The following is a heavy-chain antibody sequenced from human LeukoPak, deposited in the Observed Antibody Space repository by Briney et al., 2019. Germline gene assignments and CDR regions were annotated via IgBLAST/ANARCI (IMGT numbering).Heavy chain of an antibody. CDR3: ARTPSGSGNFFDY. CDR1: GFTVSTDY. D-gene: IGHD3-10*01. Sequence: GGSLRLSCAVSGFTVSTDYMSWVRQAPGKGLEWVSILYSAGTTYYADSVKGRFTISRDNSRNILYLQMSSLRAEDTASYYCARTPSGSGNFFDYWGQGAPVTVSS. V-gene: IGHV3-66*01. CDR2: LYSAGTT. J-gene: IGHJ4*02.